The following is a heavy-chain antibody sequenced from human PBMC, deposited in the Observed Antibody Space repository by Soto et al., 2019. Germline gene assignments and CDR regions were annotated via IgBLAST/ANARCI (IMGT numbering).Heavy chain of an antibody. CDR2: INPSGGST. Sequence: ASLNVSCKASGYTFTSYYMHWLRQAPGQGLEWMGIINPSGGSTSYAQKFQGRVTMTRDTSTSTVYMELSSLRSEDTAVYYCGRATVEVGVVPADRIPDYWGQGTLVTVSS. D-gene: IGHD2-2*01. J-gene: IGHJ4*02. V-gene: IGHV1-46*03. CDR1: GYTFTSYY. CDR3: GRATVEVGVVPADRIPDY.